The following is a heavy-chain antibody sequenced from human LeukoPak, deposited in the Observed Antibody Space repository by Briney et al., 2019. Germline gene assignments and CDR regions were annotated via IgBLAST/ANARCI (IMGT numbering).Heavy chain of an antibody. J-gene: IGHJ5*02. CDR3: ARAYCGGDCYFPNWFDP. CDR2: IYYSGST. Sequence: SETLSLTCTVSGGSISSGGYYWSWIRQHPGKGLEWIGYIYYSGSTYYNPSLKSRVTISVDTSKNQFSLKLSSVTAADTAVYYCARAYCGGDCYFPNWFDPWGQGTLVTVSS. V-gene: IGHV4-31*03. CDR1: GGSISSGGYY. D-gene: IGHD2-21*02.